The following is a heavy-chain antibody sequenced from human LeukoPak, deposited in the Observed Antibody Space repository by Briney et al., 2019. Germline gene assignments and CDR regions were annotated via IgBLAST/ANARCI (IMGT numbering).Heavy chain of an antibody. D-gene: IGHD5-18*01. CDR1: GGSISSYY. Sequence: SETLSLTCTVSGGSISSYYWSWIRQPPGKGLEWIGYIYYSGCTNYNPSLKSRVTISVGTSKNQFSLKLSSVTAADTAVYYCARWVGATAMAEGFDYWGQGTLVTVSS. J-gene: IGHJ4*02. CDR3: ARWVGATAMAEGFDY. V-gene: IGHV4-59*08. CDR2: IYYSGCT.